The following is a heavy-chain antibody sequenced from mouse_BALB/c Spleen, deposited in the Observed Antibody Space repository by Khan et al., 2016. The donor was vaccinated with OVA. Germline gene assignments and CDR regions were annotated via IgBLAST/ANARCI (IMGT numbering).Heavy chain of an antibody. V-gene: IGHV1S29*02. CDR3: ARSGYGSFGY. CDR1: GFTFTDYN. CDR2: IFPNTGGT. J-gene: IGHJ3*01. D-gene: IGHD1-2*01. Sequence: EVQLQQPGPELVKPGASVKTSCNASGFTFTDYNMDWVRQSQGESLEWIGYIFPNTGGTGYHQKFKTKATLTVDSAARTAYMELRSLTSEDSAVSYCARSGYGSFGYWGQGTLVTVSA.